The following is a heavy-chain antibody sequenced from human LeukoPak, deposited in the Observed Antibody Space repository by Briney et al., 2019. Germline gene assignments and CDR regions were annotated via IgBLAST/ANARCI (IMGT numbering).Heavy chain of an antibody. Sequence: AETLSLTCTVSGGSVSSSNYYWSWIRQPPGKGLEWVGFFSYNVHSDYNPSLKSRVTISVDTSKNQFSLRLSSVTAADTAIYYCARVSVAGTGPDYWGQGTQVTVSS. CDR3: ARVSVAGTGPDY. D-gene: IGHD6-13*01. CDR1: GGSVSSSNYY. CDR2: FSYNVHS. V-gene: IGHV4-61*01. J-gene: IGHJ4*02.